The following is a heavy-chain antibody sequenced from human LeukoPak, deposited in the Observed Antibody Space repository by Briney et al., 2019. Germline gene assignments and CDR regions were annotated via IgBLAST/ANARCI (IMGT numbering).Heavy chain of an antibody. J-gene: IGHJ4*02. CDR2: IWYDGSNK. CDR3: AKSRSMIAVEDDYFDY. CDR1: GFTFSSYG. Sequence: GRSLRLSCAASGFTFSSYGMHWVRQAPGKGLEWVAVIWYDGSNKYYADSVKGRFTISRDNSKNTLYLQMNSLRAEDTAVYYCAKSRSMIAVEDDYFDYWGQGTLVTVSS. D-gene: IGHD3-22*01. V-gene: IGHV3-33*06.